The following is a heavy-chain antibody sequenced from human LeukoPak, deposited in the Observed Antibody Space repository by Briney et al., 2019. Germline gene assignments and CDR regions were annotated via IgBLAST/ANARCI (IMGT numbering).Heavy chain of an antibody. CDR1: GFTFSSYG. D-gene: IGHD3-3*01. Sequence: GGSLRLSRAASGFTFSSYGMHWVRQAPGKGLEWVAVIWYDGSNKYYADSVKGRFTISRDNSKNTLYLQMNSLRAEDTAVYYCAKDLERGLFDYWGQGTLVTVSS. V-gene: IGHV3-33*06. CDR2: IWYDGSNK. CDR3: AKDLERGLFDY. J-gene: IGHJ4*02.